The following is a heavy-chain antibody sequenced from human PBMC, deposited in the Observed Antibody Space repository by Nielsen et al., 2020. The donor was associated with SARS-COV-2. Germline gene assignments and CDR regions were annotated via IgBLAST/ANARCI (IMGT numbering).Heavy chain of an antibody. V-gene: IGHV3-13*04. J-gene: IGHJ3*01. D-gene: IGHD6-13*01. CDR2: IGSAGDT. CDR3: ARFFNGYSAFDV. CDR1: GFTFSSYD. Sequence: GGSLRLSCAASGFTFSSYDMHWVRQSTGKGLEWVSIIGSAGDTYYPDSVKGRFTISRENTKNSFFLQMNSLRAGDTAVYYCARFFNGYSAFDVWGQGTMVTVSS.